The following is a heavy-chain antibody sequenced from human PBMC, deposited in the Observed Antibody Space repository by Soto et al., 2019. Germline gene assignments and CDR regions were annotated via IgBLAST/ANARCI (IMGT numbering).Heavy chain of an antibody. V-gene: IGHV1-18*01. CDR1: GYTFTSYG. D-gene: IGHD2-15*01. Sequence: ASVKVSCKASGYTFTSYGIIWVRQAPGQGLEWMGWISAYNGNTNYAQNLQGRVTITTDTSTSTAYMELRSLRSDDTAGYSCARRGVVQPYGMDVWGHGTTVTVSS. CDR2: ISAYNGNT. CDR3: ARRGVVQPYGMDV. J-gene: IGHJ6*02.